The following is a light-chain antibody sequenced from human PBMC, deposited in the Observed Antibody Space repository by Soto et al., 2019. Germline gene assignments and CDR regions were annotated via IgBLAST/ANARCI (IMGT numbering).Light chain of an antibody. CDR2: SNN. CDR3: AAWHDSRNGYVA. Sequence: QPVLTQPPSASGTPGQRVTISCSGSISNIGTNNVNWYQQLPGTAPKLLIYSNNQRPSGVPDRFSGSKSGTSASLAISGLQSEDEADYYCAAWHDSRNGYVAFGGGTQLTVL. V-gene: IGLV1-44*01. J-gene: IGLJ2*01. CDR1: ISNIGTNN.